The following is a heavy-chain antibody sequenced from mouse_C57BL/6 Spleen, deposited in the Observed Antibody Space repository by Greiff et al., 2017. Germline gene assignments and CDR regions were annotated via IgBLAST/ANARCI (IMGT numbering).Heavy chain of an antibody. J-gene: IGHJ3*01. Sequence: EVPLQQSGPELVKPGASVKISCKASGYSFTDYNMNWVKQSNGKSLEWIGEILPGSGSTTYNEKFKGQATFTADKYSNPAYMQLGSRTSEDSAIYYCARGPAWFAYGGQGTLVTVSA. CDR2: ILPGSGST. CDR3: ARGPAWFAY. V-gene: IGHV1-39*01. CDR1: GYSFTDYN.